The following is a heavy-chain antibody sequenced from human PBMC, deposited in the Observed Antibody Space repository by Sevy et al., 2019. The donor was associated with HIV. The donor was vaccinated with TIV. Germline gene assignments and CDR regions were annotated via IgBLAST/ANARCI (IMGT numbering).Heavy chain of an antibody. CDR2: ISWNSGSI. V-gene: IGHV3-9*01. CDR3: AKDQSIAAAGYFDY. J-gene: IGHJ4*02. Sequence: GGSLGLSCAASGFTFDDYAMHWVRQAPGKGLEWVSGISWNSGSIGYADSVKGRFTISRDNAKNSLYLQMNSLRAEDTALYYCAKDQSIAAAGYFDYWGQGTLVTVSS. CDR1: GFTFDDYA. D-gene: IGHD6-13*01.